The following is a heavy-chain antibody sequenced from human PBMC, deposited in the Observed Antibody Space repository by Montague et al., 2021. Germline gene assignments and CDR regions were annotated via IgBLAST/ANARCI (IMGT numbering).Heavy chain of an antibody. CDR3: ARAEDYYGSGSYLGFDY. V-gene: IGHV4-31*03. Sequence: TLSLTCTVSGGSISSGGYYWSWIHQLPGKGLEWIGYIFYSGNTYYNPSLKSRVIISVDTSKNQFSLKLSSVTAADTAVYYCARAEDYYGSGSYLGFDYWGQGTLVTVSS. CDR1: GGSISSGGYY. CDR2: IFYSGNT. J-gene: IGHJ4*02. D-gene: IGHD3-10*01.